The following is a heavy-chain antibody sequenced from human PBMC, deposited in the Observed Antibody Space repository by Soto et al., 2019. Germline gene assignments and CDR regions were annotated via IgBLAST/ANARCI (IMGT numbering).Heavy chain of an antibody. CDR3: AKSYYSPYYFDY. J-gene: IGHJ4*02. CDR1: GFTFSSYG. Sequence: GGSLRLSCAASGFTFSSYGMHWVRQAPGKGLEWVAVISYDGSNKYYADSVKGRFTISRDNSKNTLYLQMNSLRAEDTAVYYCAKSYYSPYYFDYWGQGTLVTVSS. CDR2: ISYDGSNK. D-gene: IGHD1-26*01. V-gene: IGHV3-30*18.